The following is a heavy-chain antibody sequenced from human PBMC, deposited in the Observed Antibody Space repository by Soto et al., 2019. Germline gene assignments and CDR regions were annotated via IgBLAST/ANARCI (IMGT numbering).Heavy chain of an antibody. J-gene: IGHJ5*02. CDR1: GGSISTLSYY. Sequence: SETLSLTCTVSGGSISTLSYYWGWLRQPPGEDLEWIASIPYSGSTVYNSSLKSRVTLSINMPKNQFSLKLTSVTAADTAVYYCARHGYIGAGPRGWIDPWGQGTLVTVSS. V-gene: IGHV4-39*01. CDR2: IPYSGST. D-gene: IGHD3-10*01. CDR3: ARHGYIGAGPRGWIDP.